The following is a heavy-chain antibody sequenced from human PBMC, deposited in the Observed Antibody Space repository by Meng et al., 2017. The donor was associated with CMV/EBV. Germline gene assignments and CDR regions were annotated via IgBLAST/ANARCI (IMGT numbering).Heavy chain of an antibody. CDR3: ARDGAPYGIAAAGGLLFDP. V-gene: IGHV1-2*02. CDR1: FTAYY. D-gene: IGHD6-13*01. Sequence: FTAYYMHWVRQAPGQGLEWMGWINPNSGGTNYAQKFQGRFTMTRDTSISTAYMELSRLRSDDTAVYYCARDGAPYGIAAAGGLLFDPWGQGTLVTVSS. J-gene: IGHJ5*02. CDR2: INPNSGGT.